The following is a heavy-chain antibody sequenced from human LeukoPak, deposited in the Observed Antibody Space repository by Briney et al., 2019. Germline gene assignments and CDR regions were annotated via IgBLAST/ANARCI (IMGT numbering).Heavy chain of an antibody. D-gene: IGHD1-1*01. CDR2: IRSNGETT. CDR3: AKGQELDNGVFDS. V-gene: IGHV3-23*01. CDR1: GFTFSSIA. Sequence: PGGSLCLSRAASGFTFSSIAITWVRQAPGKGLEWVSTIRSNGETTYNADSVKGRFTISRDNSKKTLYLQLNSLRVEDTAIYYCAKGQELDNGVFDSWGPGNPGTVSS. J-gene: IGHJ4*03.